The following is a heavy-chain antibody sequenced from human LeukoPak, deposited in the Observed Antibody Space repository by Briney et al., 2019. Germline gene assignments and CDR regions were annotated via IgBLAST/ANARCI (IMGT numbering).Heavy chain of an antibody. Sequence: PGGSLRLSCAASGFTFSSYAMICVHQAPGKGLEWVSGISGSGGGTYHADSVKGRFTISRDISKNTLYLEMNSLRAEDTAVYFCAKVESVTHYDFWSGYYHPPTYSDSWGQGTLVTVSS. J-gene: IGHJ4*02. CDR2: ISGSGGGT. D-gene: IGHD3-3*01. CDR3: AKVESVTHYDFWSGYYHPPTYSDS. CDR1: GFTFSSYA. V-gene: IGHV3-23*01.